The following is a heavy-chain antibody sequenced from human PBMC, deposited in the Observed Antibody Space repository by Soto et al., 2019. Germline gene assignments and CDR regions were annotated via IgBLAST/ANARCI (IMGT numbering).Heavy chain of an antibody. D-gene: IGHD3-16*01. CDR2: IYYSGCT. CDR3: ARRYGGNFYY. V-gene: IGHV4-59*01. Sequence: QVQLQESGPGLVKPSETLSLTCTVSGGSISSYYCSWIRQPPGKGLEWIGYIYYSGCTNYNPSLKSRCTKSVDTSNNQISMKLSSVTAADTAVYYCARRYGGNFYYWGQGTLVTVSS. CDR1: GGSISSYY. J-gene: IGHJ4*02.